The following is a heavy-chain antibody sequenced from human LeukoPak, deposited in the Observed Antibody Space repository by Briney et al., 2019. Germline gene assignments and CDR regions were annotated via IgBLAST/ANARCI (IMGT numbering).Heavy chain of an antibody. CDR2: MYYSGTI. J-gene: IGHJ4*02. Sequence: SETLSLTCTVSGGSISSYYWSWIRQPPGKGLEWIGYMYYSGTINYNPSLKSRVTISVDTSKNQFSLKLSSVTPADTAMYYCARAWATDYFDYWGQGALVTVSS. CDR1: GGSISSYY. V-gene: IGHV4-59*01. CDR3: ARAWATDYFDY.